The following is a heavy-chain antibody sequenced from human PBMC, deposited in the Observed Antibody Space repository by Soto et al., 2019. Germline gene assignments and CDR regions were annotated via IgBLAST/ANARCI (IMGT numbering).Heavy chain of an antibody. V-gene: IGHV3-30*15. CDR3: AKDEYWESHFYYFMDL. CDR2: ISHDGSIT. D-gene: IGHD1-26*01. Sequence: SLRLSCAASGFTFSSYAMHWVRQAPGKGLEWVAVISHDGSITYYSDSVKGRFTMSRDNSNNTLFLQMSSLRSEDTAIYYYAKDEYWESHFYYFMDLWGRGTAVTVSS. J-gene: IGHJ6*03. CDR1: GFTFSSYA.